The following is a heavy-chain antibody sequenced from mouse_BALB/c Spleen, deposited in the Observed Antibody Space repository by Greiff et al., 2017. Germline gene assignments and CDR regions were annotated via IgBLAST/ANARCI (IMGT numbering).Heavy chain of an antibody. CDR2: ISSGGSYT. D-gene: IGHD2-14*01. V-gene: IGHV5-6*01. Sequence: EVQGVESGGGLVKPGGSLKLSCAASGFTFSSYGMSWVRQTPDKRLEWVATISSGGSYTYYPDSVKGRFTISRDNAKNTLYLQMSSLKSEDTAMYYCARQEGDRYDEDFAYWGQGTLVTVSA. J-gene: IGHJ3*01. CDR1: GFTFSSYG. CDR3: ARQEGDRYDEDFAY.